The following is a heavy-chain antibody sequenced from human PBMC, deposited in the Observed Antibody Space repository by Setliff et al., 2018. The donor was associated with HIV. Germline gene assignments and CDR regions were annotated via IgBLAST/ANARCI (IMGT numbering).Heavy chain of an antibody. CDR3: ARGPKISVTYSNYARDNWFDP. CDR2: IYFSGNT. CDR1: GGSISSSRYY. J-gene: IGHJ5*02. V-gene: IGHV4-39*01. Sequence: SETLSLTCTVSGGSISSSRYYWGWIRQPPGKGLEWIASIYFSGNTRYNPSLKSRVTISVDTSKNQFSLKLNSVTAADTAVYYCARGPKISVTYSNYARDNWFDPWGQGTLVTVSS. D-gene: IGHD4-4*01.